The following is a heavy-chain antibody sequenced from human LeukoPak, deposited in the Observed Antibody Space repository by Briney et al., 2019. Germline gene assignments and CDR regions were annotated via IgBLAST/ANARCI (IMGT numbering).Heavy chain of an antibody. CDR2: NIPIFGTA. J-gene: IGHJ6*03. CDR3: ARTNYVTSWGENYYYYYYMDV. Sequence: SVKVSCKASGGTFSSYAISWVRQAPGQGLEWMGGNIPIFGTANYAQKFQGRVTITTDESTSTAHMELSSLRSEDTAVYYCARTNYVTSWGENYYYYYYMDVWGKGTTVTVSS. V-gene: IGHV1-69*05. CDR1: GGTFSSYA. D-gene: IGHD3-10*02.